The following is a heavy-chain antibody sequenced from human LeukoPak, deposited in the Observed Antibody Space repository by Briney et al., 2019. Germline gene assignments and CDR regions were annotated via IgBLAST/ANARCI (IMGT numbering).Heavy chain of an antibody. Sequence: GGSLRLPCAASGFTFSSYAMHWVRQAPGKGLEWVAVISYDGSNKYYADSVKGRFTISRDNSKNTLYLQMNSLRAEDTAVYYCARDHYYYYYMDVWGKGTTVTISS. CDR1: GFTFSSYA. V-gene: IGHV3-30*04. CDR3: ARDHYYYYYMDV. J-gene: IGHJ6*03. CDR2: ISYDGSNK.